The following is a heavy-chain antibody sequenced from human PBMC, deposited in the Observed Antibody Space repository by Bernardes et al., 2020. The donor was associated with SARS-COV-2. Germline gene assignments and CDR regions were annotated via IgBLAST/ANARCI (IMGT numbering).Heavy chain of an antibody. CDR3: ATNRGLGAFDI. CDR1: AVSVHTGSYY. CDR2: FFHFSGST. Sequence: SETLSLTCTVSAVSVHTGSYYWNWIRQPPGKGLEWIGSFFHFSGSTSYNPSLKSRITISVDTSMNQVSLRLNSVTAADTAVYYCATNRGLGAFDIWGQGTVVTVSS. V-gene: IGHV4-61*01. J-gene: IGHJ3*02. D-gene: IGHD3-10*01.